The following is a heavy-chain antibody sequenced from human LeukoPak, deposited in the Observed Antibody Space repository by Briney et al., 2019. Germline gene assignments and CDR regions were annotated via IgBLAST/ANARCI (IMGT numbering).Heavy chain of an antibody. J-gene: IGHJ5*02. V-gene: IGHV1-8*01. Sequence: ASVKVSCKASGYTFTSYDINWVRQATGQGLEWMGWMNPNSGNTGYAQKFQGRVTMTRNTSISTAYMDLSSLRSEDTAVYYCASGYSYGDWFDPWGQGTLVTVSS. D-gene: IGHD5-18*01. CDR1: GYTFTSYD. CDR2: MNPNSGNT. CDR3: ASGYSYGDWFDP.